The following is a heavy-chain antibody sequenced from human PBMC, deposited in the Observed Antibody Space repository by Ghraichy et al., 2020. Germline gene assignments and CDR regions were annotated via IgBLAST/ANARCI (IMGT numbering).Heavy chain of an antibody. J-gene: IGHJ4*02. CDR3: ARVEGETLTRHLDS. CDR2: IYPRDAEI. CDR1: GYSFDTHW. Sequence: GESLNISCKGSGYSFDTHWIAWVRQMPGKGLEWMGIIYPRDAEIRYSPSFQGQVTLSADRSTNTAYLQWSSLKASDTAMYYCARVEGETLTRHLDSWGQGTLITVSS. D-gene: IGHD3-9*01. V-gene: IGHV5-51*01.